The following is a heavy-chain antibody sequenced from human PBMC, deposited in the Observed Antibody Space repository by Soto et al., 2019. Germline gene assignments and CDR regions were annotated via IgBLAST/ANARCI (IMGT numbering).Heavy chain of an antibody. CDR2: IKQDGSEK. CDR1: GFTFSSYW. CDR3: AREKGRDIVVVPAARPIDY. J-gene: IGHJ4*02. Sequence: GGSLRLSCAASGFTFSSYWMSWVRQAPGKWLEWVANIKQDGSEKYYVDSVKGRFTISRDNAKNSLYLQMNSLRAEDTAVYYCAREKGRDIVVVPAARPIDYWGQGXLVTVYS. D-gene: IGHD2-2*01. V-gene: IGHV3-7*03.